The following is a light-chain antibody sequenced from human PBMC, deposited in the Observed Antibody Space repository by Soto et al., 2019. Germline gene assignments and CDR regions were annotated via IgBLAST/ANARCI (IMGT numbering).Light chain of an antibody. CDR2: EVS. Sequence: QSALTQPASVSGSPGQSITISCTGTSSDVGGYKYVSWYQQHPGKAPKLMIYEVSNRPSGVSNRFSGSKSGNTASLTNTGLQAEDEAEYYCSSYTSRSTLVFGGGTKVTVL. J-gene: IGLJ2*01. V-gene: IGLV2-14*01. CDR1: SSDVGGYKY. CDR3: SSYTSRSTLV.